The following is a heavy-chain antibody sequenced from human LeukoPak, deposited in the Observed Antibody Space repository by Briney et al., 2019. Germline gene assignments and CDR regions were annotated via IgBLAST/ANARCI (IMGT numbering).Heavy chain of an antibody. CDR3: ARDRDYSNSERGFDY. D-gene: IGHD4-11*01. V-gene: IGHV1-2*02. CDR2: INPNSSDT. J-gene: IGHJ4*02. Sequence: ASVKVSCKASGYTLTDDYIHWVRQAPGQGLDLMGLINPNSSDTRSAQKFHGRVTMTGDTSISTAYMELSRLTSDDKAVYYCARDRDYSNSERGFDYWGQGTLVTVSS. CDR1: GYTLTDDY.